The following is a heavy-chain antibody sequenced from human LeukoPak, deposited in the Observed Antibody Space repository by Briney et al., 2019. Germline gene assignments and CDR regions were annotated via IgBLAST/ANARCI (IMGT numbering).Heavy chain of an antibody. D-gene: IGHD3-10*01. CDR1: GYSFTSYW. Sequence: GESLKISCKGSGYSFTSYWIGWVRQMPGKGLEWMGIIYPGGSDTRYSPSFQGQVTISADKSISTAYLQWSSLKASDTAMYYCARKLTGFDGSGSSINWFDPWGQGTLVTVSS. J-gene: IGHJ5*02. V-gene: IGHV5-51*01. CDR2: IYPGGSDT. CDR3: ARKLTGFDGSGSSINWFDP.